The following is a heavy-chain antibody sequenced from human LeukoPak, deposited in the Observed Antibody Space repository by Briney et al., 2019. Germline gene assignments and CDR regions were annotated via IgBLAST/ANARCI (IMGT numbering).Heavy chain of an antibody. V-gene: IGHV4-59*01. Sequence: SETLSLTCTVSGGSISSYYWSWIRQPPGKGLEWIGYIYYSGSTNYNPSLKSRVTISVDTSKNQFSLKLSSVTAADTAVYYCARGGGTIFGVVIDRFDPXGQGTLVTV. J-gene: IGHJ5*02. CDR3: ARGGGTIFGVVIDRFDP. CDR1: GGSISSYY. CDR2: IYYSGST. D-gene: IGHD3-3*01.